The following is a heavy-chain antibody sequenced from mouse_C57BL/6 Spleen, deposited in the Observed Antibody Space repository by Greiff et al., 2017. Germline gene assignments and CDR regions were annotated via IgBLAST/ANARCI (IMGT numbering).Heavy chain of an antibody. V-gene: IGHV1-22*01. CDR3: ARRGLRYWFAY. D-gene: IGHD1-1*01. J-gene: IGHJ3*01. CDR2: INPNNGGT. Sequence: VHVKQSGPELVKPGASVKMSCKASGYTFTDYNMHWVKQSHGKSLEWIGYINPNNGGTSYNQKFKGKATLTVNKSSSTAYMELRSLTSEDSAVYYCARRGLRYWFAYWGQGTLVTVSA. CDR1: GYTFTDYN.